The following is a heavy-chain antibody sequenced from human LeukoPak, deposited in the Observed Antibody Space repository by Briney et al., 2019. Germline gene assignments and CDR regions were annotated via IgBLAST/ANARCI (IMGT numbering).Heavy chain of an antibody. V-gene: IGHV4-39*01. CDR1: GGSISSSSYY. CDR3: ARHFPNYDILTGYSILPGFDP. Sequence: SETLSLTCTVSGGSISSSSYYWGWIRQPPGKGLEWIGSIYYSGSTYYNPSLKGRVTISVDTSKNQFSLKLSSVTAADTAVYYCARHFPNYDILTGYSILPGFDPWGQGTLVTVSS. D-gene: IGHD3-9*01. CDR2: IYYSGST. J-gene: IGHJ5*02.